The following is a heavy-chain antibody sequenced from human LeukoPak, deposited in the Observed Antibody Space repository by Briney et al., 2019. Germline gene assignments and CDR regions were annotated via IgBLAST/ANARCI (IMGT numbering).Heavy chain of an antibody. J-gene: IGHJ4*02. Sequence: SQTLSLTCSVSGGSISSGDYYWSWIRQPPGKGLEWIGYIYYSGSTYYDPSLKSRVTISVDTSKNQFSLKLSSVTAADTAVYYCARAATTVLPFDYWGQGTLVTVSS. CDR2: IYYSGST. D-gene: IGHD4-17*01. CDR3: ARAATTVLPFDY. CDR1: GGSISSGDYY. V-gene: IGHV4-30-4*08.